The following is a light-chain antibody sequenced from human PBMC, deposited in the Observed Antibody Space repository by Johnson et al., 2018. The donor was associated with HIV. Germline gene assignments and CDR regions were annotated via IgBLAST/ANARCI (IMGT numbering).Light chain of an antibody. Sequence: QSVLTQPPSVSAAPGQKVTISCSGSSSNIGNNYVSWYQQLPGTAHKLLIYDNNKRPSGIPDRFSGSKSGTSATLGITGLPTGDEADYYCGSWDSSLSAGPYVFGTGTKVTVL. CDR2: DNN. J-gene: IGLJ1*01. V-gene: IGLV1-51*01. CDR1: SSNIGNNY. CDR3: GSWDSSLSAGPYV.